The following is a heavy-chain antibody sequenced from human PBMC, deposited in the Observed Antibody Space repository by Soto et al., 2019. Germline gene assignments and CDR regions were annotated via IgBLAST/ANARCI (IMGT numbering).Heavy chain of an antibody. J-gene: IGHJ5*02. CDR2: INHSGST. CDR1: CGSFIGYY. CDR3: ASLSRPRLADNWFDP. D-gene: IGHD6-6*01. V-gene: IGHV4-34*01. Sequence: SETLSLTCAFYCGSFIGYYWSWIRQPPGKGLEWIGEINHSGSTNYNPSLKSRVTISVDTSKNQFSLKLSSVTAADTAVYYCASLSRPRLADNWFDPWGQGTLVTVSS.